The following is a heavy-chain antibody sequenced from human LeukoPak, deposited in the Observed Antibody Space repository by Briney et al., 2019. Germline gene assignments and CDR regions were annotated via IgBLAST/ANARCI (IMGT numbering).Heavy chain of an antibody. CDR1: GCRFTSYW. J-gene: IGHJ1*01. V-gene: IGHV5-51*01. CDR3: ARRGGYSGYEH. Sequence: GESLQISCQGSGCRFTSYWIGWVRQLPGKGLEWMGIIYPGDSDTRYSPSFQGQVTISADKSISTAYLQWSSLKASDTAMYYCARRGGYSGYEHWGQGTLVTVSS. CDR2: IYPGDSDT. D-gene: IGHD5-12*01.